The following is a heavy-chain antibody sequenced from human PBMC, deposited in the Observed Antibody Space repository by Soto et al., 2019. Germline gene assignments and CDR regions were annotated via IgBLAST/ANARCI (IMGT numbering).Heavy chain of an antibody. V-gene: IGHV3-30*18. CDR2: ISYDGSNK. Sequence: GGSLRLSCAASGFSFSSYGMHWVRQAPGKGLEWVAVISYDGSNKYYADSVKGRFTISRDNSKNTLYLQMNSLRAEDTAVYYCAKVGRDSWSGYYLGEQNFDYWGQGT. J-gene: IGHJ4*02. CDR3: AKVGRDSWSGYYLGEQNFDY. D-gene: IGHD3-3*01. CDR1: GFSFSSYG.